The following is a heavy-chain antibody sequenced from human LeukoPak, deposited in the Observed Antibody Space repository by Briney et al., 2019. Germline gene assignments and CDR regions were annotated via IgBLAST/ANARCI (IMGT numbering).Heavy chain of an antibody. CDR1: GFTFSSYW. D-gene: IGHD1-26*01. J-gene: IGHJ4*02. V-gene: IGHV3-7*03. CDR3: ARDKGADEGSKFDY. CDR2: IRQDGNEK. Sequence: GGSVRLSCAASGFTFSSYWMSWVRQAPGKGLKWVANIRQDGNEKYYVDSVKGRFTISRDDAKHSLYLQRNSLRAEDTALYYCARDKGADEGSKFDYWGQGTLVTVSS.